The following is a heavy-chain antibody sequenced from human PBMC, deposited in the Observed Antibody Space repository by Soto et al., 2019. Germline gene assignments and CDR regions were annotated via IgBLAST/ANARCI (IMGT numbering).Heavy chain of an antibody. Sequence: ASVKVSCKASGYTFTYYAMHWVRQAPGQRLEWMGWINAGNGNTKYSQKLQGRVTITRDTSTSTAYMELSSLRSEDTAVYYCATPSYWNDPNPFDYWGQGTLVTVSS. D-gene: IGHD1-1*01. CDR1: GYTFTYYA. J-gene: IGHJ4*02. V-gene: IGHV1-3*01. CDR2: INAGNGNT. CDR3: ATPSYWNDPNPFDY.